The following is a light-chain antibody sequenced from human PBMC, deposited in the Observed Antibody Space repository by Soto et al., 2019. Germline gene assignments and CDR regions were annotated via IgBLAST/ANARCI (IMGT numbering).Light chain of an antibody. CDR2: AAS. J-gene: IGKJ1*01. V-gene: IGKV1-8*01. CDR3: QHYYSYPRT. CDR1: QGISSY. Sequence: AIRMTQSPSSLSASTGDRVTITCRASQGISSYLAWYQQKPGKATKLLIYAASTLQSGVPSRFSRSGSGTDFTLTIRCLQSEDFATYSCQHYYSYPRTFGQGTKVEIK.